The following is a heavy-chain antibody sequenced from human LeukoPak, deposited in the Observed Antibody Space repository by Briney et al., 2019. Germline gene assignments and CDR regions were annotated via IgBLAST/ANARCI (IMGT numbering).Heavy chain of an antibody. D-gene: IGHD3-22*01. CDR1: GGSISSSTYY. V-gene: IGHV4-39*01. CDR3: LMSGPYYAELDY. CDR2: LYHSGNT. Sequence: SETLSLTCTVSGGSISSSTYYWGWIRQPPGKGLEWIGSLYHSGNTYYNPSLKSRVSISVDTSKNQFSLKLSSVTAADTAVYYCLMSGPYYAELDYWGQGTLVTVSS. J-gene: IGHJ4*02.